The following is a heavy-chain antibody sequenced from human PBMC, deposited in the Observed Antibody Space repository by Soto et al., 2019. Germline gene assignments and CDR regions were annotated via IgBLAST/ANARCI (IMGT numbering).Heavy chain of an antibody. CDR3: ARVGCSSTRCYSIDY. D-gene: IGHD2-2*01. CDR2: ISSSGSRI. CDR1: GFTFSSYE. J-gene: IGHJ4*02. Sequence: ESGGGLVQPGGSLRLSCAASGFTFSSYEMNWVRQAPGKGLEWVSYISSSGSRIFYAGSVKGRFTISRDNAKNSLYLQMNSLRAEDTAVYYCARVGCSSTRCYSIDYWGQGTLVTASS. V-gene: IGHV3-48*03.